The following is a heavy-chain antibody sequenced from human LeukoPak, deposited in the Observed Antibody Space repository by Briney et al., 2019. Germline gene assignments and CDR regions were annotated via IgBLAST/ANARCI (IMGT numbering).Heavy chain of an antibody. V-gene: IGHV3-7*01. J-gene: IGHJ4*02. CDR2: MNEDGSEK. Sequence: GGSLRLSCAASGFAFSNYWMSWVRQAPGKGLEWVANMNEDGSEKNYVDSVKGRFTISRDNAQDSLYLQMNSLRAEDTAVYYCARERGYSNFDYWGQGTLLTVSS. CDR1: GFAFSNYW. CDR3: ARERGYSNFDY. D-gene: IGHD4-11*01.